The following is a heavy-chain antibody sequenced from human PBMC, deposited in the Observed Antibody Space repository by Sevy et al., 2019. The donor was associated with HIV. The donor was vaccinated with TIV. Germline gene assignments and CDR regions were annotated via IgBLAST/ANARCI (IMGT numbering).Heavy chain of an antibody. Sequence: GGSLILSCAASGFTFSSYWMHWVRQAPGKGLVWVSRINSDGSSTGYADSVKGRFTISRDNAKITLYLQMNSLRAEDTAVYYCARGPRGRFYYYYGMDVWGQGTTVTVSS. J-gene: IGHJ6*02. CDR2: INSDGSST. D-gene: IGHD3-16*01. CDR1: GFTFSSYW. CDR3: ARGPRGRFYYYYGMDV. V-gene: IGHV3-74*01.